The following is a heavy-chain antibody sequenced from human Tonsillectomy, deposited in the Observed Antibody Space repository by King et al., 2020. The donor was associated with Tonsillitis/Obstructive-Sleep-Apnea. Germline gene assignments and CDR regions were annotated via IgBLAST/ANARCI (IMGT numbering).Heavy chain of an antibody. V-gene: IGHV4-61*01. CDR1: GGSVSSGSYY. CDR2: IYYSGST. CDR3: AGGTYCSGGSCYRGWFDP. J-gene: IGHJ5*02. Sequence: VQLQESGPGLVKASETLSLTCTVSGGSVSSGSYYWSWIRQPPGKGLEWIGNIYYSGSTNYNPYLKSRVTISIDTSKNQFSLNLTSVTAADTAVYHCAGGTYCSGGSCYRGWFDPWGQGTLVTVSS. D-gene: IGHD2-15*01.